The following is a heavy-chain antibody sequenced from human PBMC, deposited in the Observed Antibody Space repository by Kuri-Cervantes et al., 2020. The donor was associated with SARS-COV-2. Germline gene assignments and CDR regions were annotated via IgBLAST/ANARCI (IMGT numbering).Heavy chain of an antibody. Sequence: GESLKISCATSGFTFSDRYIDWVRQAPGKGLEWVGRSSNKVYRYTTEYATSVKGRFTISRDFSKNSLYLQMNSLRAEDTAVYYCASFGSGWYDDAFDIWGQGTMVTVSS. CDR1: GFTFSDRY. V-gene: IGHV3-72*01. J-gene: IGHJ3*02. D-gene: IGHD6-19*01. CDR3: ASFGSGWYDDAFDI. CDR2: SSNKVYRYTT.